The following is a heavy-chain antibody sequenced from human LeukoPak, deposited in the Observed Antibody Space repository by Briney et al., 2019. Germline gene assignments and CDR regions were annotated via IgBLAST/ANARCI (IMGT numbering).Heavy chain of an antibody. Sequence: GGSLRLSCAASGFTFSSYGMHWVRQAPGKGLEWEAVIWYDGSNKYYADSVKGRFTISRDNSKNTLYLQMNSLRAEDTAVYYCARSTMIVVAHYYFDYWGQGTLVTVSS. CDR1: GFTFSSYG. CDR3: ARSTMIVVAHYYFDY. D-gene: IGHD3-22*01. V-gene: IGHV3-33*01. J-gene: IGHJ4*02. CDR2: IWYDGSNK.